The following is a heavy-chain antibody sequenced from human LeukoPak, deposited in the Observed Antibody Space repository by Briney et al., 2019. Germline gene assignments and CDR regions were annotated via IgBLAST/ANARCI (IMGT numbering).Heavy chain of an antibody. CDR3: AKWNYGDYEVDY. J-gene: IGHJ4*02. D-gene: IGHD4-17*01. Sequence: GGSLRLSCAASGFTFSSYGMHWVRQAPGKGLEWVAVISYDGSNKYYADSVKGRFTISRDNSKNTLYLQMNSLRAEDTAVYYCAKWNYGDYEVDYWGQGTLVTVSS. V-gene: IGHV3-30*18. CDR1: GFTFSSYG. CDR2: ISYDGSNK.